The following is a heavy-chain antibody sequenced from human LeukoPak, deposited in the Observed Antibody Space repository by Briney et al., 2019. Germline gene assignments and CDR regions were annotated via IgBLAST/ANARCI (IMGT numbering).Heavy chain of an antibody. J-gene: IGHJ4*02. V-gene: IGHV3-48*01. CDR2: ISGNSPTV. CDR1: GFTFSIYS. CDR3: AASIAATSFDY. D-gene: IGHD6-6*01. Sequence: GGSLRLSCAASGFTFSIYSMTWVRQAPGKGLEWVSYISGNSPTVYYADSVRGRFTISRDNAKNSLYLQMNSLRAEDTAVYYCAASIAATSFDYWGQGTLVTVSS.